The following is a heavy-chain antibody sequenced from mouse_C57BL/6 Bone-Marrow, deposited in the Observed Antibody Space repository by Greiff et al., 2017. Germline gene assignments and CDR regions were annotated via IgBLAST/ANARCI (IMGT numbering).Heavy chain of an antibody. CDR1: GFTFSDAW. CDR3: TRYDISSFDY. Sequence: EVKLMESGGGLVQPGGSMKLSCAASGFTFSDAWMDWVRQSPEKGLEWVAEIRNKANNHATYYAESVKGRFTISRDDSKSSVYLYMNSLRSEDTGSDYCTRYDISSFDYWGQGTTLTVSS. D-gene: IGHD1-3*01. V-gene: IGHV6-6*01. CDR2: IRNKANNHAT. J-gene: IGHJ2*01.